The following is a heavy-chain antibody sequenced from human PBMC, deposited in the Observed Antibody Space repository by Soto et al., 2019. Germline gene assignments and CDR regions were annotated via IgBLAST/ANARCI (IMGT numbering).Heavy chain of an antibody. V-gene: IGHV3-23*01. CDR2: ISGSGGST. J-gene: IGHJ4*02. D-gene: IGHD2-2*01. CDR1: GFTFSIYA. Sequence: PGGSLRLSCAASGFTFSIYAMSWVRQAPGKGLEWVSAISGSGGSTYYADSVKGRFTISRDNSKNTLYLQMNSLRTEDTAVYYCAKDGSHGIVVGRTTDYWGQGTLVTVSS. CDR3: AKDGSHGIVVGRTTDY.